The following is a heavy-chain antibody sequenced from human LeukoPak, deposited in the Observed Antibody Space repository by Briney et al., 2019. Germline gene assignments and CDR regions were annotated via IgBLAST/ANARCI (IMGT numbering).Heavy chain of an antibody. Sequence: GGSLRLSCAASGFTVSSNYMSWVRQAPGKGLEWVAVIWYDGSNKYYADSVKGRFTISRDNSKNTLYLQMNSLRAEDTAVYYCARGGVGATARRGLDYWGQGTLVTVSS. D-gene: IGHD1-26*01. V-gene: IGHV3-33*08. CDR2: IWYDGSNK. CDR3: ARGGVGATARRGLDY. CDR1: GFTVSSNY. J-gene: IGHJ4*02.